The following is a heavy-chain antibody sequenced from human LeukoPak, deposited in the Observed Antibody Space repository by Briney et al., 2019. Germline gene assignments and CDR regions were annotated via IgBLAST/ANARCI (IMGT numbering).Heavy chain of an antibody. V-gene: IGHV4-61*03. D-gene: IGHD4-17*01. CDR2: AADSGST. Sequence: SETLSLTCTVSGGSISSGSYYWGWIRQPPGKGLEWIVYAADSGSTTYNPSLKSRLTISVDSSTKHFSLRLTSVTAADTAIYYCAAMTTVTMYSCFFDAWGQGTLLTVSS. CDR1: GGSISSGSYY. CDR3: AAMTTVTMYSCFFDA. J-gene: IGHJ4*02.